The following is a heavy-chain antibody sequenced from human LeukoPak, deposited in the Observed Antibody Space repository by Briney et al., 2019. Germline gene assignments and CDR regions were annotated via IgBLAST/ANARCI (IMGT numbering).Heavy chain of an antibody. V-gene: IGHV3-48*02. CDR1: GFTFNIYS. D-gene: IGHD3-22*01. CDR3: ARDRELTSYDSAAFDI. Sequence: GGSLRLSCAASGFTFNIYSMNWVRQAPGKGLEWVSYISSSTSNIYYADSVKGRFTISRDNAKNSLYLQMNSLRDEDTAVYYCARDRELTSYDSAAFDIWGHGTMVTVSS. J-gene: IGHJ3*02. CDR2: ISSSTSNI.